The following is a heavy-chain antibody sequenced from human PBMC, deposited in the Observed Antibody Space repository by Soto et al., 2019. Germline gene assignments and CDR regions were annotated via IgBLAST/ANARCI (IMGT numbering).Heavy chain of an antibody. CDR2: IWYDGSNK. Sequence: QVQLVESGGGVVQPGRSLRLSCAASGFTFSSYGMHWVRQAPGKGLEWVAVIWYDGSNKYYADSVKGRFTISRDNSKNTLYLQMNSLRAEDTAVYYCARDRHDSIAQWVFDLWGRGTLVTVSS. CDR1: GFTFSSYG. J-gene: IGHJ2*01. CDR3: ARDRHDSIAQWVFDL. V-gene: IGHV3-33*01. D-gene: IGHD3-22*01.